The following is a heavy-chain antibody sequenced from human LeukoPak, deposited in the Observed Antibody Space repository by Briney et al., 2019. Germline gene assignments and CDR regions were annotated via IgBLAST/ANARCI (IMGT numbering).Heavy chain of an antibody. J-gene: IGHJ6*01. Sequence: GGSLRLSCAASGFSVSSVYITCDRQAPGKGLEWVSVISRGGSTYYADSVRGRFTISRDNSKNTLYLQMNSQRAEDTAVYYCAKHRGVRSYYVMHVWGQGTTVTVSS. CDR2: ISRGGST. D-gene: IGHD4/OR15-4a*01. CDR3: AKHRGVRSYYVMHV. V-gene: IGHV3-66*04. CDR1: GFSVSSVY.